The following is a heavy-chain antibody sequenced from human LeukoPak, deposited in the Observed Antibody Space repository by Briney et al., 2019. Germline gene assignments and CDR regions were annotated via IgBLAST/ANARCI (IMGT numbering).Heavy chain of an antibody. Sequence: GGSLRLSCAVSGFTFSTYSMNWVRQAPGKGLEWVSSISSSSSYIYYADSVKGRFTISRDNAKNTLYLQMNSLRAEDTAVYYCARGGGYSYGSFDYWGQGTLVTVSS. J-gene: IGHJ4*02. D-gene: IGHD5-18*01. CDR2: ISSSSSYI. CDR3: ARGGGYSYGSFDY. CDR1: GFTFSTYS. V-gene: IGHV3-21*01.